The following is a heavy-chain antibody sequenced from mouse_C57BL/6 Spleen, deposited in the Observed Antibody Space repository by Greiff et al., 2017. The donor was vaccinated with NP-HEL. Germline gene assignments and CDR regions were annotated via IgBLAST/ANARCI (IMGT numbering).Heavy chain of an antibody. CDR1: GYTFTDYY. CDR2: INPNNGGT. D-gene: IGHD5-1*01. CDR3: ARYLSWFAY. V-gene: IGHV1-26*01. J-gene: IGHJ3*01. Sequence: VQLQQSGPELVKPGASVKISCKASGYTFTDYYMNWVKQSHGKSLEWIGDINPNNGGTSYNQKFKGKATLTVDKSSSTAYMELRSLTSEASAVYSCARYLSWFAYWGQGTLVTVSA.